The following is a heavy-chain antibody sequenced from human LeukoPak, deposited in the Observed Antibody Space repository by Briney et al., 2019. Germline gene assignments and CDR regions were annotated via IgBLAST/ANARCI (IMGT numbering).Heavy chain of an antibody. CDR1: GFSFSSYW. V-gene: IGHV3-7*05. CDR2: IKQDGSEK. Sequence: GGSLRLCCAASGFSFSSYWMSWVRQGPGKGLEWVATIKQDGSEKDYVDSVEGRFTISRDNAKNSLYLQMSSLRAEDTAVYYCVRNVWSRLDYWGQGSLVTVSS. D-gene: IGHD3-10*01. J-gene: IGHJ4*02. CDR3: VRNVWSRLDY.